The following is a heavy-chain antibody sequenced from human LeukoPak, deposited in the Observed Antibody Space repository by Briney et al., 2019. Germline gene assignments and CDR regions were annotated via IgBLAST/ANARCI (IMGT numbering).Heavy chain of an antibody. CDR1: GFTFSSYG. J-gene: IGHJ4*02. CDR3: AKDYYDSSGYYYVPDRFFDY. V-gene: IGHV3-30*18. CDR2: ISYDGSNK. D-gene: IGHD3-22*01. Sequence: GGSLRLSCAASGFTFSSYGMHWVRQAPGKGLEWVAVISYDGSNKYYADPVKGRFTISRDNSKNTLYLQMNSLRAEDTAVYYCAKDYYDSSGYYYVPDRFFDYWGQGTLVTVSS.